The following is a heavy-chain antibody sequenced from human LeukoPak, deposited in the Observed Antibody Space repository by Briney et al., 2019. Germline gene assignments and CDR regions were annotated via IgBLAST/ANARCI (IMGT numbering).Heavy chain of an antibody. J-gene: IGHJ3*02. V-gene: IGHV3-30*02. CDR1: GFTFSSYG. CDR2: IRYDGSNK. Sequence: GGSLRLSCAASGFTFSSYGMHWVRQAPGKGLEWVAFIRYDGSNKYYADSVKGRFTISRDNSKNTLYLQMNSLRAEDTAVYYCAREGRNLGGWYAFDIWGQGTMVTVSS. CDR3: AREGRNLGGWYAFDI. D-gene: IGHD6-19*01.